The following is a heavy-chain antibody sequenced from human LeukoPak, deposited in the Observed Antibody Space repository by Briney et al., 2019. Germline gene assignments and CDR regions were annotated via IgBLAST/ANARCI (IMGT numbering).Heavy chain of an antibody. D-gene: IGHD2-8*01. V-gene: IGHV1-18*01. CDR1: GYTFTSYG. J-gene: IGHJ4*02. CDR3: DRGGLGYCTNGVCFFVYY. Sequence: ASVKVSCKASGYTFTSYGISWVRQAPGQGLEWMGWISAYNGNTNYAQKLQGRVTMTTDTSTSTAYMELRSLRSDAAAVYYCDRGGLGYCTNGVCFFVYYWGQGTLVTVSS. CDR2: ISAYNGNT.